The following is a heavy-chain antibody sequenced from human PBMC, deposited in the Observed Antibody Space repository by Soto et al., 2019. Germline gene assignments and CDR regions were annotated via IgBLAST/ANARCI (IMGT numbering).Heavy chain of an antibody. Sequence: ASVKGSCKASGYTFTSYGIHWVRQAPGQRLEWMGWINAANGDTKYSPKFQGRVTITRDTSASTAYMELSSLRSEDTAVYYCVRRHVSATGIDWFDPWGQGTLVTVSS. J-gene: IGHJ5*02. CDR1: GYTFTSYG. CDR2: INAANGDT. D-gene: IGHD6-13*01. CDR3: VRRHVSATGIDWFDP. V-gene: IGHV1-3*01.